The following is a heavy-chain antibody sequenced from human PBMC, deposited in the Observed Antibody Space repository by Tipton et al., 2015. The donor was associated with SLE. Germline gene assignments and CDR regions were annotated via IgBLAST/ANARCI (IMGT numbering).Heavy chain of an antibody. CDR2: IYHSGST. Sequence: TLSLTCTISGYSISSGYYWGWIRQPPGKGLEWIGSIYHSGSTYYNPSLKSRVTISVDTSKNQFSLKLSSVTAADTAVYYCARGYFLVGATDWFDPWGQGTLVTVSS. J-gene: IGHJ5*02. CDR1: GYSISSGYY. V-gene: IGHV4-38-2*02. CDR3: ARGYFLVGATDWFDP. D-gene: IGHD1-26*01.